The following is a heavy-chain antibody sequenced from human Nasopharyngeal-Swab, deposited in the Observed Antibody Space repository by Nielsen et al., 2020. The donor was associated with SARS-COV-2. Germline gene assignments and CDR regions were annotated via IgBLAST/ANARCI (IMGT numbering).Heavy chain of an antibody. V-gene: IGHV3-21*01. CDR2: ISSSSSYI. D-gene: IGHD4-17*01. J-gene: IGHJ4*02. CDR3: ARDHDYGDYYFDY. Sequence: GKGLEWVSSISSSSSYIYYADSVKGRFTISRDNAKNSLYLQMNSLRAEDTAVYYCARDHDYGDYYFDYWGQGTLVTVSS.